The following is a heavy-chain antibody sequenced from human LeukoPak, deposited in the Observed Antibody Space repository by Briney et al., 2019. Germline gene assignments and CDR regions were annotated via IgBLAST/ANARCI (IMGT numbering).Heavy chain of an antibody. CDR2: INPNSGGT. D-gene: IGHD3-3*01. Sequence: ASVKVSCKASGYTFTDYYMHWVRQAPGQGLEWMGWINPNSGGTNYAQKFQGRVTMTRDTSISTAYMELIRVRSDDTAVYYCARADFWSGYYSGPRYDYWGQGILVTVSS. J-gene: IGHJ4*02. CDR1: GYTFTDYY. CDR3: ARADFWSGYYSGPRYDY. V-gene: IGHV1-2*02.